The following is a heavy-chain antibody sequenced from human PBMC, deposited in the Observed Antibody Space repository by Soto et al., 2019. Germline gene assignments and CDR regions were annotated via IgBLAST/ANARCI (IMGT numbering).Heavy chain of an antibody. V-gene: IGHV1-69*13. CDR3: ARSQGSSTSLDIYYYYYYGMDV. D-gene: IGHD2-2*01. CDR2: IIPIFGTT. CDR1: GGTFSSYA. J-gene: IGHJ6*02. Sequence: SVKVSCKASGGTFSSYAISWARQAPGQGLEWMGGIIPIFGTTNYAQKFQGRVTITADESTSTAYMELSSLRSEDTAVYYCARSQGSSTSLDIYYYYYYGMDVWGQGTTVTVSS.